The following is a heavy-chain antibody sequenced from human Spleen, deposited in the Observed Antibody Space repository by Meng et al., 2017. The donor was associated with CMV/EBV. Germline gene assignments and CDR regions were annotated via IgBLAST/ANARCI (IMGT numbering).Heavy chain of an antibody. J-gene: IGHJ4*02. V-gene: IGHV3-23*01. CDR2: ISGSGGST. CDR3: AKGSTGIVGARAPFDY. D-gene: IGHD1-26*01. CDR1: GFTFSSYA. Sequence: GESLKISCAASGFTFSSYAMSWVRQAPGKGLEWVSAISGSGGSTYYADSVKGRFTISRDNSKNTLYLQMNSLRAEDTAVYYCAKGSTGIVGARAPFDYWGQGTLVTVS.